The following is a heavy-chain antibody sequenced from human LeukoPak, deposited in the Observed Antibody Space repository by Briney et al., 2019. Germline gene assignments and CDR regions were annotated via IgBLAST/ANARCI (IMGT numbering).Heavy chain of an antibody. D-gene: IGHD6-19*01. Sequence: SETLSLTCTVSGDSLTSSPYYWGWIRQPPGKGLEWIGSVYYSGITYYNPSLKSRVTVSLDTSKNQFSLKLSSVTAADTAVYYCARLPRWVQWLVLDYWGQGTLVTVSS. J-gene: IGHJ4*02. V-gene: IGHV4-39*07. CDR2: VYYSGIT. CDR3: ARLPRWVQWLVLDY. CDR1: GDSLTSSPYY.